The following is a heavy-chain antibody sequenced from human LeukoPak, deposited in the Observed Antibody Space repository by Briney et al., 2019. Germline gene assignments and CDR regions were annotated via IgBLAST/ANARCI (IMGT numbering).Heavy chain of an antibody. D-gene: IGHD3-10*02. J-gene: IGHJ5*02. CDR1: GFTFDDYG. V-gene: IGHV3-23*01. CDR2: ISSSGSRT. Sequence: PGESLRLSCAASGFTFDDYGMNWVRQVPGKGLEWVAGISSSGSRTFYADSVKGRFTISRDNSENTLYLQMSSLRAEDTAVYYCAKENVLGGSNWFDPWGQGTLVTVSS. CDR3: AKENVLGGSNWFDP.